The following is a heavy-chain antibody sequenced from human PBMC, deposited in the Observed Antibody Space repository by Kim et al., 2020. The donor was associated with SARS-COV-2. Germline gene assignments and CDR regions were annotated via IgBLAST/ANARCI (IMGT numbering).Heavy chain of an antibody. J-gene: IGHJ6*02. CDR1: GGSISSSSYY. Sequence: SETLSLTCTVSGGSISSSSYYWGWIRQPPGKGLEWIGSIYYSGSTYYNPSLKSRVTISVDTSKNQFSLKLSSVTAADTAVYYCANGYSNYYYYGMDVWGQGTTVTVSS. CDR2: IYYSGST. V-gene: IGHV4-39*01. CDR3: ANGYSNYYYYGMDV. D-gene: IGHD4-4*01.